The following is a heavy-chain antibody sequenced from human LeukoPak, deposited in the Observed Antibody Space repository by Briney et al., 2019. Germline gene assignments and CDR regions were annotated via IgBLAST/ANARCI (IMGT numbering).Heavy chain of an antibody. D-gene: IGHD3-10*01. CDR2: IYHSGST. V-gene: IGHV4-30-4*01. CDR3: ARDSGTLN. CDR1: GGSISSGDYY. Sequence: SETLSLTCTVSGGSISSGDYYWSWLRQPPGKGLEWIGYIYHSGSTYYNPSLKSRVTISVDTSKNQFSLKLSSVTAADTAVYYCARDSGTLNWGQGTLVTVSS. J-gene: IGHJ4*02.